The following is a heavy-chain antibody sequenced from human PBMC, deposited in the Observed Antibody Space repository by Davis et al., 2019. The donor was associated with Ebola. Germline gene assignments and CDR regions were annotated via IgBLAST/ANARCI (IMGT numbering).Heavy chain of an antibody. D-gene: IGHD1-14*01. Sequence: PSETLSLTCAVSGASITASHWWSWVRQPPGQGLEWIGEIYHTGATTHNPSLKSRLTMSVDKSKNQFSLNLNSVTAADTAVYYCARGGNTRFDYWGQGILVTVSS. V-gene: IGHV4-4*02. CDR1: GASITASHW. J-gene: IGHJ4*02. CDR2: IYHTGAT. CDR3: ARGGNTRFDY.